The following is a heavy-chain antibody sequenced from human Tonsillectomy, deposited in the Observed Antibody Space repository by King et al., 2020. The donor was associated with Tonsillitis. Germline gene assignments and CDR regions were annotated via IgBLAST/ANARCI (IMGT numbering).Heavy chain of an antibody. Sequence: VQLPQWGAGLLKPSETLSLTCAVYGGSFSGYYWSWIRQPPGKGLEWIGEINHSGSTNYNPSLKSRVTISVDTSKNQFSLKLSSVTAADTAVYYCARFPHTTMIVDSYAFDIWGQGTMVTVSS. J-gene: IGHJ3*02. CDR1: GGSFSGYY. CDR2: INHSGST. D-gene: IGHD3-22*01. V-gene: IGHV4-34*01. CDR3: ARFPHTTMIVDSYAFDI.